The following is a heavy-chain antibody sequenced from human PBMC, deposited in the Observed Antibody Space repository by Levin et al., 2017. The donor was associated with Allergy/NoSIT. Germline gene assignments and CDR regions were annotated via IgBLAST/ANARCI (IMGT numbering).Heavy chain of an antibody. V-gene: IGHV4-4*07. CDR2: IYSTGNS. J-gene: IGHJ4*02. CDR1: GGSLSRFY. Sequence: SQTLSLTCTVSGGSLSRFYWNWIRQPAGKGLEWIGRIYSTGNSNYNPSLKSRVTMSMDTSRNQFSLKLTSVTAADTAVYYCARDWNYGFYFDYWGQGTLVTVSS. CDR3: ARDWNYGFYFDY. D-gene: IGHD1-7*01.